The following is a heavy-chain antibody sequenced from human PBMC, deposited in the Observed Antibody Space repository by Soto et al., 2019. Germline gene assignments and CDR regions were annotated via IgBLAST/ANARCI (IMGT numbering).Heavy chain of an antibody. V-gene: IGHV1-69*02. CDR2: IIPILGIA. CDR1: GGTFSSYT. J-gene: IGHJ6*03. CDR3: ARGEILRYFDWLSFYYMDV. Sequence: QVQLVQSGAEVKKPGSSVEVSCKASGGTFSSYTISWVRQAPGQGLEWMGRIIPILGIANYAQKFQGRVTITADKSTSTAYMELSSLRSEDTAVYYCARGEILRYFDWLSFYYMDVWGKGTTVTVSS. D-gene: IGHD3-9*01.